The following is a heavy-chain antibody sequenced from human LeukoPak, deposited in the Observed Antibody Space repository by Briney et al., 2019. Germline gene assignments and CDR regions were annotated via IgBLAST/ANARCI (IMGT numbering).Heavy chain of an antibody. CDR2: ISYDGSNK. D-gene: IGHD3-22*01. J-gene: IGHJ4*02. CDR3: AKKGGITMIVPFDY. CDR1: GFTFSSYA. V-gene: IGHV3-30-3*02. Sequence: PGRSLRLSCAASGFTFSSYAIHWVRQAPGKGLEWAAVISYDGSNKYYADSVKGRFTISRDNSKNTLYLQMNSLRAEDTAVYYCAKKGGITMIVPFDYWGQGTLVTVSS.